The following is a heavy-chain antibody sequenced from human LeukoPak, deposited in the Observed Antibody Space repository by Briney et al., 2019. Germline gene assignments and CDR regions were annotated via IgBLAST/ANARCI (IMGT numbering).Heavy chain of an antibody. CDR2: INPNSGGT. J-gene: IGHJ3*02. V-gene: IGHV1-2*02. Sequence: ASVKVSCKASGYTFTGYYMHWVRQAPGQGLEWMGWINPNSGGTNYAQKFQGRVTMTRDTSISTAYMELSRLRSDGTAVYYCARYYLGDDAFDIWGQGTMVTVSS. D-gene: IGHD2-21*02. CDR3: ARYYLGDDAFDI. CDR1: GYTFTGYY.